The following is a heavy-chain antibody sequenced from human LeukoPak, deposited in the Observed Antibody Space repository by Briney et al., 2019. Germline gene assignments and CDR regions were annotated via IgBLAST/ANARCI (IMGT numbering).Heavy chain of an antibody. CDR2: ISPPGTTI. J-gene: IGHJ4*02. D-gene: IGHD2-21*01. CDR1: GFTFSTYA. Sequence: GGSLRLSCAISGFTFSTYAMHWVRQATGKGLEWVSYISPPGTTIYYADSVKGRFTISRDNARNSVSLQMNILRAEDTAVYYCARAISPLFEYWGQGTVVTVSS. CDR3: ARAISPLFEY. V-gene: IGHV3-48*03.